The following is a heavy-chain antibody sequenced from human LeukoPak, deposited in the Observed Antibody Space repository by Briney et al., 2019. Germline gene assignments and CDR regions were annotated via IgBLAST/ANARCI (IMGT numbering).Heavy chain of an antibody. CDR3: AKQGLGELSPLDY. J-gene: IGHJ4*02. V-gene: IGHV1-46*01. CDR2: INPSGGST. CDR1: GYTFTSYY. D-gene: IGHD3-16*02. Sequence: ASVKVSCKASGYTFTSYYIHWVRQAPGQGLEWMGIINPSGGSTSYAQKFQGRVTMTRDTSTSTVYMELSSLRSEDTAVYYCAKQGLGELSPLDYWGQGTLVTVSS.